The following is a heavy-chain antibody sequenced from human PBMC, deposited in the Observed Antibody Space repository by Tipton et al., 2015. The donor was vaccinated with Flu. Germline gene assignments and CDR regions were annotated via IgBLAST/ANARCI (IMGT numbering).Heavy chain of an antibody. Sequence: TLSLTCGIYGGSFSGYLWTWIRQSPGKGLEWIGEISRGGSTEYNPSLKGRVTISLDTSKNQFSLHLSSVTAPDTAVYYCATNPALSPWSAFDYWGQGTLVTVSS. CDR2: ISRGGST. CDR1: GGSFSGYL. D-gene: IGHD2-2*01. V-gene: IGHV4-34*01. J-gene: IGHJ4*02. CDR3: ATNPALSPWSAFDY.